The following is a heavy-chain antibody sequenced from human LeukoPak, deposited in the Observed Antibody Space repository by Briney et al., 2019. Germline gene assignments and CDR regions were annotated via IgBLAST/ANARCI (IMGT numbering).Heavy chain of an antibody. CDR3: ARSPGGIPYFDS. D-gene: IGHD2-15*01. CDR1: GFTLSSYA. CDR2: ISYDGSNK. J-gene: IGHJ4*02. V-gene: IGHV3-30-3*01. Sequence: GRSLRLSCVASGFTLSSYAMHWVRQAPGSGREWVAVISYDGSNKCYADSVKGRFTISRDNSKNTLYLQMNSLRAQDTAVYSCARSPGGIPYFDSWGQGTLVTVSS.